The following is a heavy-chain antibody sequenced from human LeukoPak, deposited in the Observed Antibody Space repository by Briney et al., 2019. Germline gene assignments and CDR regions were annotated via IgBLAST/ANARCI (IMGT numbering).Heavy chain of an antibody. CDR2: VNHSGST. V-gene: IGHV4-34*01. Sequence: SETLSLTCAVYGGSFSGFHWSWIRQPPGKGLEWIRAVNHSGSTHYNPSLTSRATISVDPSKNQFSRNLTSVTAADTAVYYSAPPPSYYETNGYSVAWGQGTLVTVSS. CDR3: APPPSYYETNGYSVA. CDR1: GGSFSGFH. J-gene: IGHJ5*02. D-gene: IGHD3-22*01.